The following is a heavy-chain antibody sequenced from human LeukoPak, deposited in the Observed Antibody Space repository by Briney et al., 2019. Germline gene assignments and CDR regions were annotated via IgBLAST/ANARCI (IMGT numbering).Heavy chain of an antibody. CDR1: GFTFSSYA. J-gene: IGHJ5*02. CDR3: AKVPRYNWNYGNWFDP. V-gene: IGHV3-23*01. CDR2: ISGSGGST. Sequence: PGGSLRLSCAASGFTFSSYAMSWVRQAPGKGLEWVSAISGSGGSTYYADSVKGRFTISRDNSKNTLYLQMNSLRAEDTAVYYCAKVPRYNWNYGNWFDPWGQGTLVTVSS. D-gene: IGHD1-7*01.